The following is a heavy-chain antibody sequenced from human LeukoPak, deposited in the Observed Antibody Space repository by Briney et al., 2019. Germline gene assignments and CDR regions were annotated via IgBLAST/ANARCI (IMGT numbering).Heavy chain of an antibody. J-gene: IGHJ3*02. Sequence: GGSLRLSCAASGFTVSFYARSWVRQAPGKGLEWVSVIAGGGSSTYYADSVKGRFAISRDNSKNTLYLQMNSLRVEDTAVYYCVKDPDPRYCSSTSCSPIWGQGTMVTVSS. V-gene: IGHV3-23*01. CDR1: GFTVSFYA. D-gene: IGHD2-2*01. CDR2: IAGGGSST. CDR3: VKDPDPRYCSSTSCSPI.